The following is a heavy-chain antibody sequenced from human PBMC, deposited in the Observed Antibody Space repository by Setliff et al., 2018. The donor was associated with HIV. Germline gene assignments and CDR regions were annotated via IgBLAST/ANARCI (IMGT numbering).Heavy chain of an antibody. CDR2: MNPISDHR. V-gene: IGHV1-8*02. Sequence: ASVKVSCKASRYTFSNYDVNWVRQATGQGLEWMAWMNPISDHRGYAQKFQGRLTMTKDTSTSTVYMELSSLKSDDTAVYYCARGKGVGGVIITGGLDVWGQGTTVTVSS. J-gene: IGHJ6*02. D-gene: IGHD3-10*01. CDR3: ARGKGVGGVIITGGLDV. CDR1: RYTFSNYD.